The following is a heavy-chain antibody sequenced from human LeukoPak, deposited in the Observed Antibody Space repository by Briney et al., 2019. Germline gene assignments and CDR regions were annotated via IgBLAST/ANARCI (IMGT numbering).Heavy chain of an antibody. J-gene: IGHJ4*02. CDR1: GVSISSYY. CDR2: IYYSGST. CDR3: ARDAGRSGYFDY. V-gene: IGHV4-59*01. Sequence: SETLSLTCTVSGVSISSYYWSWIRQPPGKGLEWIGYIYYSGSTNYNPSLKSRVTISVDTSKNQFSLKLSSVTAADTAVYYCARDAGRSGYFDYWGQGTLVTVSS. D-gene: IGHD3-3*01.